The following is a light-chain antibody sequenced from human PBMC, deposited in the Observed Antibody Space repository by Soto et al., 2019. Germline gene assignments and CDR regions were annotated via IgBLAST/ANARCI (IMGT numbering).Light chain of an antibody. J-gene: IGLJ1*01. CDR1: SSDVGNYKY. V-gene: IGLV2-14*01. CDR2: EVS. CDR3: FSYTSSGTYV. Sequence: QSVLTQPASVSGSPGQSITISCTGTSSDVGNYKYVSWYQQHPGKAPKLMIYEVSNRPSGVSNRFSGSKSANTASLTISGLQAEDETDYYCFSYTSSGTYVFGTGTRSPS.